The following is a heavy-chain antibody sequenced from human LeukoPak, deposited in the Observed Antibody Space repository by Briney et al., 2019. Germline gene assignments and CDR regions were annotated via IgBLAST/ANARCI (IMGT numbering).Heavy chain of an antibody. D-gene: IGHD3-22*01. V-gene: IGHV1-18*01. CDR2: ISAYNGNT. J-gene: IGHJ4*02. CDR3: ARDPHYYDSSGYYYLDY. CDR1: GYTFTSYG. Sequence: GASVKVSCKASGYTFTSYGISWVRQAPGQGLEWMGWISAYNGNTNYAQKLQGRVTMTTDTSTSTAYMELRSLRSDDTAVYYCARDPHYYDSSGYYYLDYWGQGTLVTVSS.